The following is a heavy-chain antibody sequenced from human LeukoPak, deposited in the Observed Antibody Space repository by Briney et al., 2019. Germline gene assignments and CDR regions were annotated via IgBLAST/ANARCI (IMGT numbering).Heavy chain of an antibody. CDR1: GFTFSSYA. J-gene: IGHJ3*02. CDR3: AISVGSTMIVGVFDI. D-gene: IGHD3-22*01. CDR2: ISGSGGST. Sequence: GGSLRLSCAASGFTFSSYAMSWVRQAPGKGLEWVSAISGSGGSTYYADSVKGRFTSSRDNSKNTLYLQMNSLRAEDTAVYYWAISVGSTMIVGVFDIWGQGTMVTVSS. V-gene: IGHV3-23*01.